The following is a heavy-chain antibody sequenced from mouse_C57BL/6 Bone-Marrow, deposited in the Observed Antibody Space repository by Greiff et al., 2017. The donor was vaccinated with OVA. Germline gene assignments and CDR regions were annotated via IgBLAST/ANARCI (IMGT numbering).Heavy chain of an antibody. Sequence: QVQLQQSGTELVKPGASVKLSCKASGYTFTSYWMHWVKQRPGQGLEWIGNINPSNGGTNYNEKFKSKATLTVDKSSSTAYMQLSSLTSEDSAVYYCAREGLRSYAMDYWGQGTSVTVSS. CDR1: GYTFTSYW. D-gene: IGHD2-4*01. J-gene: IGHJ4*01. CDR2: INPSNGGT. CDR3: AREGLRSYAMDY. V-gene: IGHV1-53*01.